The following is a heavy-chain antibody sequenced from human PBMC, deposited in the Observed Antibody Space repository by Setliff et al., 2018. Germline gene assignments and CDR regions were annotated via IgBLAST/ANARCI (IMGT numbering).Heavy chain of an antibody. J-gene: IGHJ6*03. CDR1: RGTFSSYG. CDR2: IIPIFGTT. V-gene: IGHV1-69*05. Sequence: GASVKVSCKASRGTFSSYGITWVRQAPGQGLEWMGGIIPIFGTTDYAQKFQGRVTITTDESTSTAYMEMSSLRSEDTAVYYCARGDFYYYFYMDVWGKGTTVTVSS. CDR3: ARGDFYYYFYMDV.